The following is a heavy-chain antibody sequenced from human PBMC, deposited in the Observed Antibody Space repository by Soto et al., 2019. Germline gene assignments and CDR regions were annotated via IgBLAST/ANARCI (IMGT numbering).Heavy chain of an antibody. J-gene: IGHJ3*02. D-gene: IGHD6-13*01. CDR2: ISYDGSNK. CDR3: ARDGREQQLKVFDI. Sequence: QVQLVESGGGVVQPGTSLRLSCAASGFTFSTYAMHWVRQAPGKGLEWVAVISYDGSNKYYADSVKGRFTISRDNSKNTLSLQMDSLRAEDTAVYYCARDGREQQLKVFDIWGQGTMVTVSS. V-gene: IGHV3-30-3*01. CDR1: GFTFSTYA.